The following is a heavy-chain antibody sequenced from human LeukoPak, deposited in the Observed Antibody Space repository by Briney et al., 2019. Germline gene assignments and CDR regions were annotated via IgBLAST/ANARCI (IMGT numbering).Heavy chain of an antibody. V-gene: IGHV3-23*01. Sequence: GGSLRLSCAASGFTFSDFPMIWVRQTPGKGLEWVSTIFPSSVEIHYADSVKGRFTISRDNSRSTLSLQMDSLRAEDTATYYCATYRQIQVPFEFWGQGTLVTVSS. CDR3: ATYRQIQVPFEF. CDR2: IFPSSVEI. D-gene: IGHD5-18*01. CDR1: GFTFSDFP. J-gene: IGHJ4*02.